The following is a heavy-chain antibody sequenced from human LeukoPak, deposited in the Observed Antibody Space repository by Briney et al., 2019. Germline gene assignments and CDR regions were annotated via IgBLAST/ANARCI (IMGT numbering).Heavy chain of an antibody. CDR3: ARGHDGDLDY. Sequence: ASVKVSCKASGYTFTNYAMEWVRQAPGQGLEWMGWIDTNTGDPMYAQGFTRRFVFSLDTSVNTAYLQISGLKADDTAVYYCARGHDGDLDYWGQGTLVTVSS. CDR1: GYTFTNYA. V-gene: IGHV7-4-1*02. D-gene: IGHD4-17*01. CDR2: IDTNTGDP. J-gene: IGHJ4*02.